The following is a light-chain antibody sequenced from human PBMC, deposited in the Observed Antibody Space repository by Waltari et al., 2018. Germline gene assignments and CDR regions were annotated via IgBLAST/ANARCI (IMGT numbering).Light chain of an antibody. CDR1: QSVSSSY. CDR2: GAS. CDR3: QQYGSSPPSLT. J-gene: IGKJ4*01. Sequence: EIELTQSPGTMSWPPGDSATLDCGASQSVSSSYLAWYQQKPGQAPRLLIYGASSRATGIPDRFSGSGSGTDFTLTISRLEPEDFAVYYCQQYGSSPPSLTFGGGTKVEIK. V-gene: IGKV3-20*01.